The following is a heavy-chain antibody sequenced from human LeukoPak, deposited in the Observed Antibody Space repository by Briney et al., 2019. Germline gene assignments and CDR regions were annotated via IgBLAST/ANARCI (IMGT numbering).Heavy chain of an antibody. CDR3: ARTYPHDYYGLDV. J-gene: IGHJ6*02. CDR1: GYTFTNYD. Sequence: ASVKVSCKASGYTFTNYDINWVRQATGQGLEWMGWMNPNSGYTGYEQKFQGRVTMTRNTSISTAYMELSSLRSEDTAVYYCARTYPHDYYGLDVWGQGTTVTVSS. CDR2: MNPNSGYT. V-gene: IGHV1-8*01.